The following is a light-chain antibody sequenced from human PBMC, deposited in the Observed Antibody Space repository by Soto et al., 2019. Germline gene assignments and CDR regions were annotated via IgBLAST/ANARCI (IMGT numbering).Light chain of an antibody. CDR2: EVN. Sequence: QSALTQPASVSGSPGQSITISCTGSSSDLGTFNLVSWYQQHPGKAPKLLIYEVNGRPSGVSNRFSGSKSGTTASLTISGLQTDDEADYFCCSYAGSNTFVFGGGTKLIVL. CDR3: CSYAGSNTFV. J-gene: IGLJ1*01. CDR1: SSDLGTFNL. V-gene: IGLV2-23*02.